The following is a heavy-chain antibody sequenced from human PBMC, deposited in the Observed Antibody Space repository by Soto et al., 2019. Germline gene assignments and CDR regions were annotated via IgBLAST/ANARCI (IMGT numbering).Heavy chain of an antibody. D-gene: IGHD4-4*01. V-gene: IGHV3-74*01. J-gene: IGHJ6*03. CDR1: GFTFSSYW. CDR2: IRSDGGT. Sequence: HPGGSLRLSCEASGFTFSSYWMEWVRQAPGKGLVWVSRIRSDGGTNYADSVKGRFTVSRDNAKNTLYLQMNSLRAEDSAVYYCGRAESNYEAYYYYSYMDVWGKGTTVTVPS. CDR3: GRAESNYEAYYYYSYMDV.